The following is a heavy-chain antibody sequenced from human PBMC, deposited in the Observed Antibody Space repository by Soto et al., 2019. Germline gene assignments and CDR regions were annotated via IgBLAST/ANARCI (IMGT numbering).Heavy chain of an antibody. CDR2: INHSGST. CDR1: GGSFSGYY. J-gene: IGHJ4*02. V-gene: IGHV4-34*01. Sequence: QVQLQQWGAGLLKPSETLSLTCAVYGGSFSGYYWSWIRQPPGKGLEWIGEINHSGSTNYNPSLKRRVTISVDTSKNQFSLKLSSVTAADTAVYYCARVRGYSNYLRVGGNFAYWGQGTLVTVSS. CDR3: ARVRGYSNYLRVGGNFAY. D-gene: IGHD4-4*01.